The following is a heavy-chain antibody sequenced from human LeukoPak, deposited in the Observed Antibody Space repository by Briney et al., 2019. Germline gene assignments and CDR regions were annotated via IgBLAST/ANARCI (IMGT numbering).Heavy chain of an antibody. Sequence: SETLSLTCTVSGGSISSYYWSWIRQPPGKGLEWIGYIYYSGSTNYNPSLKSRVTISVDTSKNQFSLKLSSVTAADTAVYYCTAGYYYDSSGYYWSYFDYWGQGTLVTVSS. CDR3: TAGYYYDSSGYYWSYFDY. CDR2: IYYSGST. D-gene: IGHD3-22*01. J-gene: IGHJ4*02. V-gene: IGHV4-59*01. CDR1: GGSISSYY.